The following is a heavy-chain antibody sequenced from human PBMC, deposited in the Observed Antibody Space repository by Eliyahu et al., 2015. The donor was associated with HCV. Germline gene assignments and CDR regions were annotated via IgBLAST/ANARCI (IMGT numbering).Heavy chain of an antibody. V-gene: IGHV3-48*02. Sequence: EAQLVESGGGLVQPGGSLRLSCAASGFNFASFGMNWVRKAPGKGLGWVSFISYSSGTMYYADSVRGRFTISRDNAKNSLSLQMNSLSDEDTAVYYCARDRGQLYYFDSWGQGTLVTVSS. D-gene: IGHD5-18*01. CDR2: ISYSSGTM. J-gene: IGHJ4*02. CDR3: ARDRGQLYYFDS. CDR1: GFNFASFG.